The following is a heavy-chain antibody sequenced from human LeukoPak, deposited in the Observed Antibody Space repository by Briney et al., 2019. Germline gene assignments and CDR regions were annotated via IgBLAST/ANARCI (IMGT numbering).Heavy chain of an antibody. D-gene: IGHD3-3*01. CDR3: ARDLFLEWPPGRAFDI. Sequence: PGGSLRLSCAASGFTFSRYWMSWVRQAPGKGLEWVANIKQDGSEKYYVDSVKGRFTISRDNAKNSLYLQMNSLRAEDTAVYYCARDLFLEWPPGRAFDIWGQGTMVTLSS. V-gene: IGHV3-7*01. J-gene: IGHJ3*02. CDR1: GFTFSRYW. CDR2: IKQDGSEK.